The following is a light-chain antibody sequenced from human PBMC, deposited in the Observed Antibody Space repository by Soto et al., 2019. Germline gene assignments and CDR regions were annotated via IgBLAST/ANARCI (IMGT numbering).Light chain of an antibody. CDR3: SSFTTSSTYV. V-gene: IGLV2-18*02. Sequence: SVLPQPPSVSGSPGQSVAISCSGSSSDVGSNNRVSWYQQSPGTAPKLMIYDVTNRPSGVPDRFSGSKSGNTASLTISGLQAEDEADYYCSSFTTSSTYVFGTGTKVTVL. J-gene: IGLJ1*01. CDR2: DVT. CDR1: SSDVGSNNR.